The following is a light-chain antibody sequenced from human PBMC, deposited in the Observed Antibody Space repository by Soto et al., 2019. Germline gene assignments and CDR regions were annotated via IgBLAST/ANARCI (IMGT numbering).Light chain of an antibody. CDR1: QVVTSNY. CDR3: QQYGGSPWT. V-gene: IGKV3-20*01. CDR2: TTS. Sequence: EIVLTQSPGSLSLSPGERATLSRRASQVVTSNYLAWYQQKPGQAPRLLIYTTSSRATGVPERFSGSGSGTDFTLTISRLEPEDSAVYYCQQYGGSPWTFGQGTKVEIK. J-gene: IGKJ1*01.